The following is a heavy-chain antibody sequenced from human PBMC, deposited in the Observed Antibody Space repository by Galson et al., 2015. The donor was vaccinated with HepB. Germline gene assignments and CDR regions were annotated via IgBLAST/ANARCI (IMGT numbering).Heavy chain of an antibody. Sequence: QSGAEVKKPGESLKISCKSSEYTFGTYWIAWVRQMPGKGLEWMGIIYPGDSETRYSPSFQGQVTISADDSIRTAYLQWSSLKASDTAMYYCARPQEHRSDWYYFDYWGQGTLVTVSS. CDR1: EYTFGTYW. J-gene: IGHJ4*02. V-gene: IGHV5-51*03. D-gene: IGHD6-19*01. CDR2: IYPGDSET. CDR3: ARPQEHRSDWYYFDY.